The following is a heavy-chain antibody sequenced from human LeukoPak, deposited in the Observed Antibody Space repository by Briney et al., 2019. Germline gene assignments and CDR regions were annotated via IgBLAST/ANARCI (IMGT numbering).Heavy chain of an antibody. CDR2: INPSGGST. CDR3: ARDGPTAAPFDY. Sequence: ASVKASCKAAGYTFTIYDIDCARQAPGQGLGWMGIINPSGGSTSYAQRFQGRVAMTRDTSTTTVYMERSSLTSEDTAVYFCARDGPTAAPFDYWGQGTLVTVSS. D-gene: IGHD2-2*01. J-gene: IGHJ4*02. V-gene: IGHV1-46*01. CDR1: GYTFTIYD.